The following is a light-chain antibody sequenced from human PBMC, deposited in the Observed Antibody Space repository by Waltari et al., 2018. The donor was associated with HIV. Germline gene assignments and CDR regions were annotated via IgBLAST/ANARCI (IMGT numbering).Light chain of an antibody. CDR2: DNS. CDR1: TSTIGTNY. J-gene: IGLJ1*01. V-gene: IGLV1-51*01. Sequence: QSVLTQPPSVSAAPGQKVTISCSGSTSTIGTNYVSWYQRLPGTAPKLLIYDNSERPSGIPDRFSGSKSGTSATLGITGLQTGDEADYYCGTWDSSLSAVVFGTGTKVTVL. CDR3: GTWDSSLSAVV.